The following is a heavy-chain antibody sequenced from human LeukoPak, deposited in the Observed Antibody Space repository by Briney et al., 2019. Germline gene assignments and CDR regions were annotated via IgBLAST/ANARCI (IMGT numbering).Heavy chain of an antibody. V-gene: IGHV1-8*01. Sequence: ASVKVSCKASGYTFTSYDINWVRQATGQGLEWMGWMNPNSGNTGYAQKFQGRVTMTRNTSISTAYMELSSLRSEDTAVYYCAKVGSGWYLIDYWGQGTLVTVSS. D-gene: IGHD6-19*01. CDR3: AKVGSGWYLIDY. J-gene: IGHJ4*02. CDR1: GYTFTSYD. CDR2: MNPNSGNT.